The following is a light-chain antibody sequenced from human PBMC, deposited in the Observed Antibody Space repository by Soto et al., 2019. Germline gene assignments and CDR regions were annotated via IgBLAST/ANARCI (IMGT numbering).Light chain of an antibody. CDR1: ISDVGNYIF. Sequence: SGLTQPASVSVPPRRSITISCTGTISDVGNYIFFSWYRQHPGKAPKLMIYDINNRPSGFSNRFSGSKSGNTASLTISGLQAEDEADYYCVSYTTSASYVFGTGTKVTVL. J-gene: IGLJ1*01. CDR3: VSYTTSASYV. CDR2: DIN. V-gene: IGLV2-14*01.